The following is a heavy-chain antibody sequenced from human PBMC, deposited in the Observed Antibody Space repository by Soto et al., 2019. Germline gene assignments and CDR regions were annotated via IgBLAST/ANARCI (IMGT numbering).Heavy chain of an antibody. CDR2: ISYDGSNK. V-gene: IGHV3-30*18. CDR1: GFTFSSYG. Sequence: PGGSLRLSCAASGFTFSSYGMHWVRQSPGKGLEWVAVISYDGSNKYYADSVKGRFTISRDNSKNTLYLQMNSLRAEDTAVYYCAKDGGGVWGPGLFDYSGKGTLVTVSS. CDR3: AKDGGGVWGPGLFDY. J-gene: IGHJ4*02. D-gene: IGHD3-16*01.